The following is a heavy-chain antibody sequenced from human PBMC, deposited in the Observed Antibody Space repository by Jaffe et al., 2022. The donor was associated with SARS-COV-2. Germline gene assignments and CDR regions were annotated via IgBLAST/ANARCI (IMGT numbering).Heavy chain of an antibody. CDR3: AKDVFDFWSGHPPRNWFDP. V-gene: IGHV3-23*01. D-gene: IGHD3-3*01. Sequence: EVQLLESGGGLVQPGGSLRLSCAGSGFIFYNYAMNWVRQAPGKGLEWISVISGNGENTYYADSVKGRFTVSRDNSNNTVYLQMDSLTAEDTGVYYCAKDVFDFWSGHPPRNWFDPWGQGTRVTVS. CDR2: ISGNGENT. CDR1: GFIFYNYA. J-gene: IGHJ5*02.